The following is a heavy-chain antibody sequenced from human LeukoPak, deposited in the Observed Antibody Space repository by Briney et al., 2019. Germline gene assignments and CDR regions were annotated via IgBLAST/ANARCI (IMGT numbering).Heavy chain of an antibody. CDR2: MNPNSGNT. CDR3: ARGDVAAADFSFDP. V-gene: IGHV1-8*01. Sequence: ASVKVSCKASRYTFTSYDISWVRQAAGQGLEWMGWMNPNSGNTGYAQKFQGRVTMTRNTSISTAYMELSSLRSEDTAVYYCARGDVAAADFSFDPWGQGTLVTVSS. D-gene: IGHD6-13*01. CDR1: RYTFTSYD. J-gene: IGHJ5*02.